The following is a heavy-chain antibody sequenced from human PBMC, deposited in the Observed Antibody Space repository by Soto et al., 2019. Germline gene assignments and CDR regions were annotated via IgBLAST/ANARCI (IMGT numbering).Heavy chain of an antibody. J-gene: IGHJ5*02. D-gene: IGHD3-10*01. V-gene: IGHV4-31*03. Sequence: QVKLQEWCPGLVKPSQTLYLTCTVCGGSISSGGYYWSWIRQHPGKGLEWIGYTHYSGSTHYNPSLKSRVIISVDTSKNQFSLKLSSVTAADTAVYYCARYVLVSFGESRPNWFDPWGQGTLVTVSS. CDR3: ARYVLVSFGESRPNWFDP. CDR2: THYSGST. CDR1: GGSISSGGYY.